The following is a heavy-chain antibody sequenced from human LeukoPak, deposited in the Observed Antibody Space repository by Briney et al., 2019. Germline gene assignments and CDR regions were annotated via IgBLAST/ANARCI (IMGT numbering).Heavy chain of an antibody. J-gene: IGHJ4*02. D-gene: IGHD1-26*01. CDR2: INPNSGGT. CDR3: ARDHGGSYLGFDY. V-gene: IGHV1-2*02. Sequence: GASVKVSCKASGYTFTGYYMHWVRQAPGQGLEWMGWINPNSGGTNYAQKFQGRVTMTRDTSISTAYMELSRLRSDDTAVYYCARDHGGSYLGFDYWGQGTLVTVSS. CDR1: GYTFTGYY.